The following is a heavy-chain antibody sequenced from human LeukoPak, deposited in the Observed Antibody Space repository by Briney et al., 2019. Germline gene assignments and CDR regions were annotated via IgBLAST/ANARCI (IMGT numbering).Heavy chain of an antibody. CDR2: ISASGTPT. Sequence: GGSLRLSCAASGFSFSSYEMNWVRQAPGKGLEWISYISASGTPTHYADSVGGRLTISRDNSKNTLYLQMNSLRAEDTAVYYCAKDGYDSSGYEPEHYFDYWGQGTLVTVSS. J-gene: IGHJ4*02. CDR3: AKDGYDSSGYEPEHYFDY. CDR1: GFSFSSYE. D-gene: IGHD3-22*01. V-gene: IGHV3-48*03.